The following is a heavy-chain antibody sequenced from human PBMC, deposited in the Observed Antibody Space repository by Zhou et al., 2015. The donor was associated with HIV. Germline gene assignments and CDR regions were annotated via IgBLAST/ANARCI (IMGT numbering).Heavy chain of an antibody. CDR2: IIPIFGTA. D-gene: IGHD4-11*01. J-gene: IGHJ5*02. CDR3: ARDRYSNYGGAHRWFDP. CDR1: GGTFSSYA. V-gene: IGHV1-69*01. Sequence: QVQLVQSGAEVKKPGSSVKVSCKASGGTFSSYAISWVRQAPGQGLEWMGGIIPIFGTANYAQKFQGRVTITADESTSTAYMELSSLRSEDTAVYYCARDRYSNYGGAHRWFDPWGQGTLVTVSS.